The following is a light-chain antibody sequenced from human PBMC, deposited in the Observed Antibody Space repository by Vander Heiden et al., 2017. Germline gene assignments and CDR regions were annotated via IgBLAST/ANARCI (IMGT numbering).Light chain of an antibody. Sequence: EIVLTQSPGTLSLSPGERATLSCRASQSVSSSYLAWYQQKPGQAPRLLIYGASSRATGIPDRFSGSGSGTDFTLTISRLEPEDFAVYYCQQYCSSPPTYSFGQSTKLEIK. CDR1: QSVSSSY. CDR3: QQYCSSPPTYS. V-gene: IGKV3-20*01. CDR2: GAS. J-gene: IGKJ2*03.